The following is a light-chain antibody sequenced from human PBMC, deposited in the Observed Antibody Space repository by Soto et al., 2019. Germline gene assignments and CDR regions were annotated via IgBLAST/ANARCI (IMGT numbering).Light chain of an antibody. V-gene: IGKV1-5*03. CDR1: QSINSW. J-gene: IGKJ1*01. CDR2: NAS. Sequence: DIQMTQSPSTLSASVGDRVTITCRASQSINSWLAWDQQKPGRAPKLLIYNASSLESGVPSRFSGSGSGTEFTLTISSLQPDDFATYYCQQYTSYSTFGQGTKVEIK. CDR3: QQYTSYST.